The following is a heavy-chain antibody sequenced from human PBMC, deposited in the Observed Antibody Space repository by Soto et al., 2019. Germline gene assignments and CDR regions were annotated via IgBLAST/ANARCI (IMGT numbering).Heavy chain of an antibody. V-gene: IGHV4-34*01. Sequence: QVHLQQWGPGLLKPSETLSLTFGVPGSLPVGSLSTYFWTWIRQTPWKGLGWIGEVNHSGSPNYSPSLKRRVTMSFETSKNQFALNLTSVTAADTAVYYCARARFSKLSQDESGVDVWGQGNTVAVSS. D-gene: IGHD3-3*01. CDR3: ARARFSKLSQDESGVDV. CDR2: VNHSGSP. J-gene: IGHJ6*02. CDR1: GSLPVGSLSTYF.